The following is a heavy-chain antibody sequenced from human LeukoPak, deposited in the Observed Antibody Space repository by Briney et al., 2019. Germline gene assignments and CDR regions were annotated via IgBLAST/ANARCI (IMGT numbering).Heavy chain of an antibody. J-gene: IGHJ4*02. CDR2: ISGSGGST. V-gene: IGHV3-23*01. CDR3: AKSRGELLPVPDY. D-gene: IGHD1-26*01. CDR1: GFTFSSYW. Sequence: PGGSLRLSCEASGFTFSSYWMHWVRQAPGKGLEWVSAISGSGGSTYYADSVKGRFTISRDNSKNTLYLQMNSLRAEDTAVYYCAKSRGELLPVPDYWGQGTLVTVSS.